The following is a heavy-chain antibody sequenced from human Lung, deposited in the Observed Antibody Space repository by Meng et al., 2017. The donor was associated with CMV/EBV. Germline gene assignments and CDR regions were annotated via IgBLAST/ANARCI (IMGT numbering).Heavy chain of an antibody. CDR1: GYTFGGHY. Sequence: SXXVSXRASGYTFGGHYMHWVRHPPGQGLEWMGWINPNSGGTNYAQKFQGRVTMSRDTSINTAYMELSRLRSDDTAVYYCARDGNSRSGYVHCYYGMDVWGHGXTVTVSS. J-gene: IGHJ6*02. D-gene: IGHD3-3*01. CDR3: ARDGNSRSGYVHCYYGMDV. CDR2: INPNSGGT. V-gene: IGHV1-2*02.